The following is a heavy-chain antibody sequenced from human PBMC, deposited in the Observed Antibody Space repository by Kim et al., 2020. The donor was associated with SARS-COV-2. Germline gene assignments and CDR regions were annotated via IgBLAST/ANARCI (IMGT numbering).Heavy chain of an antibody. V-gene: IGHV4-4*06. D-gene: IGHD1-26*01. Sequence: LKSRVTMSVDTSKNQFSLKLRSVTAADTAVYYCARVRVGSRSYYGNWFDPWGQGTLVTVSS. J-gene: IGHJ5*02. CDR3: ARVRVGSRSYYGNWFDP.